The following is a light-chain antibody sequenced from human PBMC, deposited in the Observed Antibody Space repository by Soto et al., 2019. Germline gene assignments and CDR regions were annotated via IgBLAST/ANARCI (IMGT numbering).Light chain of an antibody. Sequence: QAVVTQPASVSGSPGQSITLSCTGTSSDVGFFNYDSWYQQHPGKAPKLMIYEVTNRPSGVSIRFSGSKSGDTASLTISGLQAEDEADYYCCSYRSVNTVVFGRGTKVTVL. V-gene: IGLV2-14*01. J-gene: IGLJ2*01. CDR3: CSYRSVNTVV. CDR2: EVT. CDR1: SSDVGFFNY.